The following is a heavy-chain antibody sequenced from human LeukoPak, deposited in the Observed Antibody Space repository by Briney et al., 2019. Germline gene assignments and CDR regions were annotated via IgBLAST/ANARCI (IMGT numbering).Heavy chain of an antibody. CDR3: AKSSGGNGLLGGFFY. CDR1: GFTFSSYG. D-gene: IGHD2-15*01. J-gene: IGHJ4*02. V-gene: IGHV3-33*06. Sequence: GGSLRLSCAASGFTFSSYGMHWVRQAPGKGLEWVAVIWYDGSNKYYADSVKGRFTISRDNSKNALYLQMNSLRAEDTAVYYCAKSSGGNGLLGGFFYWGQGTLVTVSS. CDR2: IWYDGSNK.